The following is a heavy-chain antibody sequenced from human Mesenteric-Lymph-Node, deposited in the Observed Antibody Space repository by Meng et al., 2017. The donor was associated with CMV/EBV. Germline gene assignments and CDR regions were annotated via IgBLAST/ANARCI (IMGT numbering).Heavy chain of an antibody. V-gene: IGHV3-48*03. CDR2: ISSSGSTI. Sequence: GESLKISCAASGFTFSSYEMNWVRQAPGKGLEWVSYISSSGSTIYYADSVKGRFTISRDNAKNSLYLQMNSLRAEDTAVYYCARDRRQQLVASYYYYGMDVWGQGTTVTVSS. CDR1: GFTFSSYE. CDR3: ARDRRQQLVASYYYYGMDV. J-gene: IGHJ6*02. D-gene: IGHD6-13*01.